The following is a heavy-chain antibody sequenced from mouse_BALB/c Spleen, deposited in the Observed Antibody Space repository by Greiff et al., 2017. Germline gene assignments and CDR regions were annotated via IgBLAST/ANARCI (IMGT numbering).Heavy chain of an antibody. V-gene: IGHV7-3*02. D-gene: IGHD1-1*01. Sequence: EVQLVESGGGLVQPGGSLRLSCATSGFTFTDYYMSWVRQPPGKALEWLGFIRNKANGYTTEYSASVKGRFTISRDNSQSILYLQMNTLRAEDSATYYCARVKIYYYGSSYDFDYWGQGTTLTVSS. CDR1: GFTFTDYY. CDR3: ARVKIYYYGSSYDFDY. CDR2: IRNKANGYTT. J-gene: IGHJ2*01.